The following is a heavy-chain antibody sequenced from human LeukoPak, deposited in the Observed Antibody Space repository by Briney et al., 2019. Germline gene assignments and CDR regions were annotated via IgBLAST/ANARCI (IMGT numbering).Heavy chain of an antibody. D-gene: IGHD3-22*01. CDR2: INPNSGGT. CDR3: ARVKGSSGYYSPLFDY. CDR1: GYTFTGYY. Sequence: ASVKVSCQASGYTFTGYYMHWVRQAPGQGLEWMGWINPNSGGTNYAQKFQGRVNMTRDTSISTAYMELSRLRSDDTAVYYCARVKGSSGYYSPLFDYRGQGPLVPVSS. V-gene: IGHV1-2*02. J-gene: IGHJ4*02.